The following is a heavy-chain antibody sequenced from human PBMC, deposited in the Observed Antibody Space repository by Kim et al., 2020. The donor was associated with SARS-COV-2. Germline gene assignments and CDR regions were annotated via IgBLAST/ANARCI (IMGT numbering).Heavy chain of an antibody. CDR3: AKHNSPEGSFIAAADV. CDR1: GFTFSNFG. Sequence: GGSLRLSCAASGFTFSNFGMHWVRQAPGKGLEWVALVWYDGRSEYHADSVKGRFTISRDNSKNTLYLQMDSLRAEDTAVYYCAKHNSPEGSFIAAADVWGQGTLVTVSS. CDR2: VWYDGRSE. J-gene: IGHJ4*02. D-gene: IGHD6-13*01. V-gene: IGHV3-33*06.